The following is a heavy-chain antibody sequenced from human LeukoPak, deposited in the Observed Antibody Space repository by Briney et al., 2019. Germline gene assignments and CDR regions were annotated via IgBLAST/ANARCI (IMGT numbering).Heavy chain of an antibody. V-gene: IGHV3-21*01. CDR3: ARDSGSSFDY. CDR1: GFTFSSYS. CDR2: ISSSSSYI. J-gene: IGHJ4*02. D-gene: IGHD6-13*01. Sequence: PGGSLRLSCAASGFTFSSYSMNWVRQAPGKGLEWVSSISSSSSYIYYADSAKGRFTISRDNAKNSLYLQMNSLRAEDTAVYYCARDSGSSFDYWGQGTLVTVSS.